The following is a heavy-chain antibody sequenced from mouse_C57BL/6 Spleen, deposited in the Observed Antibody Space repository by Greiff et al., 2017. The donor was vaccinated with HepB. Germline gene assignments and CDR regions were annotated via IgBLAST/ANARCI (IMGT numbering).Heavy chain of an antibody. V-gene: IGHV5-17*01. CDR1: GFTFSDYG. J-gene: IGHJ4*01. Sequence: EVKVEESGGGLVKPGGSLKLSCAASGFTFSDYGMHWVRQAPEKGLEWVAYISSGSSTIYYADTVKGRFTISRDNAKNTLFLQMTSLRSEDTAMYYCARDYGSNLYAMDYWGQGTSVTVSS. CDR3: ARDYGSNLYAMDY. D-gene: IGHD1-1*01. CDR2: ISSGSSTI.